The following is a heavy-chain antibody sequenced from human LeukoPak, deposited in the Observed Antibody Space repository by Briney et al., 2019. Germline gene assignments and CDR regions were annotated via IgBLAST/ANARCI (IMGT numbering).Heavy chain of an antibody. V-gene: IGHV1-2*02. Sequence: ASVKVSCKASGYTFTGYYMHWVRQAPGQGLEWMGWINPNSGGTNYAQKFQGRVTTTRDTSISTAYMELSRLRSDDPAVYYCARDYILTGYTFDYWGQGTLVTVSS. D-gene: IGHD3-9*01. CDR1: GYTFTGYY. CDR2: INPNSGGT. CDR3: ARDYILTGYTFDY. J-gene: IGHJ4*02.